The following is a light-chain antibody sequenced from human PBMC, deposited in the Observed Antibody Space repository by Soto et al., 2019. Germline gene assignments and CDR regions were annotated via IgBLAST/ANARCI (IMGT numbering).Light chain of an antibody. V-gene: IGLV7-46*01. CDR1: TGAVTSGHY. J-gene: IGLJ3*02. CDR3: LLFYSGPRV. CDR2: DTN. Sequence: QAVVTQEPSLTVSPGGTVTLTCDSSTGAVTSGHYPYWFQQKPGQAPRILIYDTNNKHSWTPARFSGSLLGGKAALTLSGAQPEDEAEYYCLLFYSGPRVFGGGTKLTVL.